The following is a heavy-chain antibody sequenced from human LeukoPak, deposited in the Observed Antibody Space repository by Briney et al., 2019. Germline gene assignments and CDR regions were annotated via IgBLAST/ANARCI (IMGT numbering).Heavy chain of an antibody. CDR2: IYYSGST. CDR1: GGSISSYY. J-gene: IGHJ5*02. Sequence: SETLSLACTVSGGSISSYYWSWLRQPPGKGLEWVVYIYYSGSTNYSPSLKSRVTISVDTSKNQFSLQLSSLTAADTAVYYCAKHSSLSGYPFDPWGQGTLVTVSS. V-gene: IGHV4-59*08. CDR3: AKHSSLSGYPFDP. D-gene: IGHD3-22*01.